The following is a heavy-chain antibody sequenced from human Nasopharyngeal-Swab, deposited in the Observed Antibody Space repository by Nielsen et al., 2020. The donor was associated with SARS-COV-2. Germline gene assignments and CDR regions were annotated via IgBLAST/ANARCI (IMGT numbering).Heavy chain of an antibody. CDR1: GGSFSGYY. CDR3: ARRRYFDWLPSYFDY. Sequence: SETLSLTCAVYGGSFSGYYWSWIRQPPGKGLEWIGEINHSGSTNYNPSLKSRVTISVDPSKNQFSLKLSSVTAADTAVYYCARRRYFDWLPSYFDYWGQGTLVTVSS. J-gene: IGHJ4*02. V-gene: IGHV4-34*01. CDR2: INHSGST. D-gene: IGHD3-9*01.